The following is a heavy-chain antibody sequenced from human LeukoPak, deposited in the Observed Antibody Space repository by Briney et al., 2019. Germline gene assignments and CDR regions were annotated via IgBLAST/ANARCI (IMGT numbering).Heavy chain of an antibody. V-gene: IGHV3-11*03. CDR3: ATYYYGSGSYSPFDY. CDR1: GFTFSDYY. Sequence: PGGSLRLSCAASGFTFSDYYMSWIRQAPGKGLEWVSYISSSSSYTNYADPVKGRFTISRDNAKNSLHLQMNSLRAEDTAVYYCATYYYGSGSYSPFDYWGQGTLVTVSS. D-gene: IGHD3-10*01. CDR2: ISSSSSYT. J-gene: IGHJ4*02.